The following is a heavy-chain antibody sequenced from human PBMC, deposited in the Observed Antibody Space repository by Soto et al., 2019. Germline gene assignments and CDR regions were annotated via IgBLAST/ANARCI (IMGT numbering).Heavy chain of an antibody. CDR1: GGSINNYH. Sequence: PEKLSLTCSVSGGSINNYHWTWIRQPPGKGLEWIGWTFYSGSTNYSPSLESRVTISVDTSKNQFSLNLNSVTAADTAVYYCVSLSKYTSGWAIFDFCGQGSLVIVSA. CDR3: VSLSKYTSGWAIFDF. D-gene: IGHD6-19*01. V-gene: IGHV4-59*01. J-gene: IGHJ4*02. CDR2: TFYSGST.